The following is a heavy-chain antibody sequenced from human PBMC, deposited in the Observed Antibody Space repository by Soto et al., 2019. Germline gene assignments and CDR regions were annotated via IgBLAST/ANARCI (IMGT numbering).Heavy chain of an antibody. D-gene: IGHD3-22*01. CDR1: GFTFSSYW. J-gene: IGHJ4*02. CDR2: IKQDGSEK. V-gene: IGHV3-7*05. CDR3: ARLNYYDSSGYYWAFDY. Sequence: PGGSLRLSCAASGFTFSSYWMSWVRQAPGKGLEWVANIKQDGSEKYYVDSVKGRFTISRDNAKNSLYLQMNSLRAEDTAAYYCARLNYYDSSGYYWAFDYWGQGTLVTVSS.